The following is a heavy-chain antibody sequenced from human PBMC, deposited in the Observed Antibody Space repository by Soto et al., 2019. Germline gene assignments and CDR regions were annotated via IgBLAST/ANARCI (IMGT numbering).Heavy chain of an antibody. J-gene: IGHJ4*02. D-gene: IGHD6-19*01. CDR3: AREPWLPNPSPFDY. CDR1: GGSISSSNW. V-gene: IGHV4-4*02. CDR2: IYHSGST. Sequence: SETLSLTCAVSGGSISSSNWWSWVRQPPGKGLEWIGEIYHSGSTNYNPSLKSRVTISVDKSKNQFSLKLSSVTAADTAVYYCAREPWLPNPSPFDYWGQGTLVTVSS.